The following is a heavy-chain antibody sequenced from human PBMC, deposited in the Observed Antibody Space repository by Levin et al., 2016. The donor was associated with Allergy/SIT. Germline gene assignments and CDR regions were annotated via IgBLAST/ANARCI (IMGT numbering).Heavy chain of an antibody. CDR3: ARRTPVPFDGFDI. CDR2: VYHSGST. V-gene: IGHV4-4*02. Sequence: SETLSLTCAVSGASISSGKWWSWVRQSPGKGLEWIGEVYHSGSTDYNPSFKSRVSISVDKSKSHFSLRLNSVTAADTAVYYCARRTPVPFDGFDIWGQGTMVSVSS. D-gene: IGHD6-6*01. J-gene: IGHJ3*02. CDR1: GASISSGKW.